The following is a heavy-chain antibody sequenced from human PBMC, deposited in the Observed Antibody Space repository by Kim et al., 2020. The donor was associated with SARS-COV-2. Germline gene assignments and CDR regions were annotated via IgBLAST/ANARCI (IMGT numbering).Heavy chain of an antibody. CDR1: GFTFSSYW. V-gene: IGHV3-74*01. D-gene: IGHD3-3*01. J-gene: IGHJ6*02. CDR2: INSDGSST. CDR3: ARERFLEWLLDYYGMDV. Sequence: GGSLRLSCAASGFTFSSYWMHWVRQAPGKGLVWVSRINSDGSSTSYADSVKGRFTISRDNAKNTLYLQMNSLRAEDTAVYYFARERFLEWLLDYYGMDVWGQGTTVTVSS.